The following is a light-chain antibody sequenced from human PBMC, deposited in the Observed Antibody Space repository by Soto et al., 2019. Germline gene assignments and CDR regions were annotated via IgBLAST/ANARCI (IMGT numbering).Light chain of an antibody. CDR3: CSYSASRSRGV. V-gene: IGLV2-23*02. CDR2: EVS. CDR1: SSDVGSHNF. Sequence: QSALTQPASVSGSPGQSITISCTGTSSDVGSHNFVSWYQQRPGKAPKLIIFEVSSRPSGVSSRFSGSKSGETASLTISGLQADDEAHYYCCSYSASRSRGVFGGGTKLTVL. J-gene: IGLJ3*02.